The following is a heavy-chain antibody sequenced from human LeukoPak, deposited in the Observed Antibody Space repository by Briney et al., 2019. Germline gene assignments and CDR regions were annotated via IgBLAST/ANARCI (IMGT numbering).Heavy chain of an antibody. D-gene: IGHD6-13*01. J-gene: IGHJ5*02. Sequence: SETLSLTCTVSGGSISRSSYNWGWIRQPPGKGLEWIGSVDYSGSTYYNPSLKSRVTISVDTSKNQFSLMVTSVTAADTAVYYCARPPGIAAAWFDPWGQGTLVTVSS. CDR3: ARPPGIAAAWFDP. CDR2: VDYSGST. V-gene: IGHV4-39*01. CDR1: GGSISRSSYN.